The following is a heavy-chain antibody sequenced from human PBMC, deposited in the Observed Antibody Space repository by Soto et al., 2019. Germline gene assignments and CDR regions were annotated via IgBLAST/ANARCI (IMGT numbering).Heavy chain of an antibody. CDR2: RLYDGSNK. CDR3: ERSDTAMANDY. J-gene: IGHJ4*02. CDR1: GFTFSSYG. V-gene: IGHV3-33*01. Sequence: GSLLLTCAASGFTFSSYGLHWVRQAPGKGLEWVAVRLYDGSNKYYADSVKGRFTISRDDSKNTLYLQMNSLRAEDTAVYYCERSDTAMANDYWGQGTLVTVSS. D-gene: IGHD5-18*01.